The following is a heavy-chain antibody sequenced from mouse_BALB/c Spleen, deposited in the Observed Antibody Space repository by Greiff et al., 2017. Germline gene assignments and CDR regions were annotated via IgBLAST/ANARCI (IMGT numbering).Heavy chain of an antibody. Sequence: EVQVVESGGGLVQPGGSLKLSCAASGFTFSSYTMSWVRQTPEKRLEWVAYISNGGGSTYYPDTVKGRFTISRDNAKNTLYLQMSSLKSEDTAMYYCARNHYYGSPFYAMDYWGQGTSVTVSS. CDR3: ARNHYYGSPFYAMDY. J-gene: IGHJ4*01. CDR2: ISNGGGST. CDR1: GFTFSSYT. D-gene: IGHD1-1*01. V-gene: IGHV5-12-2*01.